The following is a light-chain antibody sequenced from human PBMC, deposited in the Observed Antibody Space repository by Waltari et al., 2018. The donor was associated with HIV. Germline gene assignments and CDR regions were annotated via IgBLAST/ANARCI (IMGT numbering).Light chain of an antibody. CDR1: NEDVGAYNY. CDR3: SSWTTSTTRV. Sequence: QSITISCTGTNEDVGAYNYVSWYQQHPGKAPKLIIYEVTNRPSGISARFSGSKSGNTASLTISGLQAEDEADYHCSSWTTSTTRVFGGGTKVTVL. CDR2: EVT. J-gene: IGLJ3*02. V-gene: IGLV2-14*03.